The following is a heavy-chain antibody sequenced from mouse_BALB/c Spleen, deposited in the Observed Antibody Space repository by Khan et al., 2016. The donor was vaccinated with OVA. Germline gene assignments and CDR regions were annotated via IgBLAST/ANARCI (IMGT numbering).Heavy chain of an antibody. Sequence: QVRLQQSGAELAKPGASVKMSCKASGYTFTSYWMHWVKQRPGQGLEWIGYINPSTGYTENNQKFKDKATLTADKSSSTAYMQLTSLTSEDSAVYDSTRAGYGTFAYWGQGTLVTVSA. CDR1: GYTFTSYW. CDR2: INPSTGYT. CDR3: TRAGYGTFAY. V-gene: IGHV1-7*01. D-gene: IGHD2-1*01. J-gene: IGHJ3*01.